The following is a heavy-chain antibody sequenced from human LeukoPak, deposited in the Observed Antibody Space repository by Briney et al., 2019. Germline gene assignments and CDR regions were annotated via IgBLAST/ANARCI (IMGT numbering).Heavy chain of an antibody. J-gene: IGHJ4*02. Sequence: PSETLSLTCTVSGGSISSYYWVWLRQPPGKGLEWMGYIYYSGSTNYNPSIKSRVTISVDTSKNHCSLTLSSVTAADTAVYYCAGYRPGDGYNFDYWGQGTLVTVSS. V-gene: IGHV4-59*01. CDR2: IYYSGST. CDR1: GGSISSYY. CDR3: AGYRPGDGYNFDY. D-gene: IGHD5-24*01.